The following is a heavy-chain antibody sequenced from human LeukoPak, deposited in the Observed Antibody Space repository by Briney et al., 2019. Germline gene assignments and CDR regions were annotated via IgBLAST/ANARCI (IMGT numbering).Heavy chain of an antibody. CDR1: GFTFSSYS. V-gene: IGHV3-21*01. J-gene: IGHJ2*01. Sequence: GGSLRLSCAASGFTFSSYSMNWVRQAPGKGLEWVSSISSSSSYIYYADSVKGRFTISRDNAKNSLYLQMNSLRAEDTAVYYCARFFYYYGSGSQPNWYFDLWGRGTLVTVSS. CDR2: ISSSSSYI. D-gene: IGHD3-10*01. CDR3: ARFFYYYGSGSQPNWYFDL.